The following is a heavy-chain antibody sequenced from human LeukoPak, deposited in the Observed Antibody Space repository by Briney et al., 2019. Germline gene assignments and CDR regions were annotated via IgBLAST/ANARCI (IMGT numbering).Heavy chain of an antibody. CDR1: GFTVSSNY. CDR2: ISSGGST. Sequence: GGSLRLSCAASGFTVSSNYMSWVRQAPGKGLEWVSVISSGGSTYYADSVKGRFTISRDNSKNTLYLQMNSLRAEDTAVYYCAKGGESSSWLFDYWGQGTLVPVSS. CDR3: AKGGESSSWLFDY. V-gene: IGHV3-53*01. J-gene: IGHJ4*02. D-gene: IGHD6-13*01.